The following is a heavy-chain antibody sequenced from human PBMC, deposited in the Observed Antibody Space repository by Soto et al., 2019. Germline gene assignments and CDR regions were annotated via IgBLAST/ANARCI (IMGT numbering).Heavy chain of an antibody. Sequence: QVQLVQSGAEVKKPGASVKVSCKASCYTVTSYAISWVRQAPGQGLEWMGWISASNGHTNNAQRLQGRVTTTTDTASSPAYMELRSLRSDDTAVYYCARDAPPADYWGQRTLVTVSS. CDR1: CYTVTSYA. V-gene: IGHV1-18*01. CDR3: ARDAPPADY. CDR2: ISASNGHT. J-gene: IGHJ4*02.